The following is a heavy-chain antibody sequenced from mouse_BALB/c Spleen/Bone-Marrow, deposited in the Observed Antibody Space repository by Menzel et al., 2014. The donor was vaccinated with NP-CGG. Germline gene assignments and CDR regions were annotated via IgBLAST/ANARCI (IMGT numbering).Heavy chain of an antibody. CDR2: SRNKAKYYTT. J-gene: IGHJ3*01. CDR1: GFTFSDFY. Sequence: EVQLVESGGGLVQPGDSLRLSCATSGFTFSDFYMEWVRQPPGKRLEWIAASRNKAKYYTTEYSASVKGRFIVSRDTSQSVLYLQMNALRAKDTAIYYCARDVGYGNYFVYWGQGTLVTVSA. CDR3: ARDVGYGNYFVY. D-gene: IGHD2-10*02. V-gene: IGHV7-1*02.